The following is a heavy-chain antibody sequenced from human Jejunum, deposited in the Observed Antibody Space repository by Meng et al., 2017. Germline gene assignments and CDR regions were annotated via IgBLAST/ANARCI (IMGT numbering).Heavy chain of an antibody. Sequence: QGQVQQRGAGLVKPSETLSLTCAVSGESFTANNMYYWSWLRQPPGKGLEWIGEVNHVGSTHYKPSLASRVTISVDTSKNQFSLTLTSVTAADTALYICARTTYTRYFDFWSQGTLVTVSS. J-gene: IGHJ4*02. V-gene: IGHV4-34*01. CDR1: GESFTANNMYY. CDR2: VNHVGST. CDR3: ARTTYTRYFDF. D-gene: IGHD3-16*01.